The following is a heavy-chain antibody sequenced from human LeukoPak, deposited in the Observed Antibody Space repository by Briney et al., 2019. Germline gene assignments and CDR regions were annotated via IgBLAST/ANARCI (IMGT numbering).Heavy chain of an antibody. Sequence: GGSLRLSCAASGFIFSTYEINWVRQAPGKGLEWVSCISTSGDTTYYADSVEGRFTVSRDNAKNSLFTQMNSLRAEDTGIYYCARGAGYVFDYWGQGTLVAISS. J-gene: IGHJ4*02. CDR2: ISTSGDTT. CDR1: GFIFSTYE. CDR3: ARGAGYVFDY. D-gene: IGHD2-15*01. V-gene: IGHV3-48*03.